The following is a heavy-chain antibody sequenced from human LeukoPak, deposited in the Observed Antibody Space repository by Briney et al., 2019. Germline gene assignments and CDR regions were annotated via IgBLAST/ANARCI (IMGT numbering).Heavy chain of an antibody. CDR2: TYYRSRWYS. J-gene: IGHJ4*02. Sequence: SQTLSLTRAISWDSVSSNSAAWNWIRQSPSRGLEWLGRTYYRSRWYSDYALSVKSRITINSDTSKNQFSRQLNSVTPEDTAVYYCARGWAFDYWGQGTLVTVSS. V-gene: IGHV6-1*01. CDR1: WDSVSSNSAA. CDR3: ARGWAFDY. D-gene: IGHD5-24*01.